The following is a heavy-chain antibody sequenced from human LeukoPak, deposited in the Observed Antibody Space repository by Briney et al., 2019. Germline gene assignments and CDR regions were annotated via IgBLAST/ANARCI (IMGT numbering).Heavy chain of an antibody. J-gene: IGHJ3*02. V-gene: IGHV3-11*03. CDR2: ISDSSTYT. CDR3: ARSTLAPDAFDI. D-gene: IGHD1-1*01. CDR1: GFTFSLYY. Sequence: GGSLRLSCAASGFTFSLYYMNWIRRAPGKGLEWLSYISDSSTYTNYADSMKGRFTISRDNAKNSLYLQMNSLRAEDTAVYYCARSTLAPDAFDIWGQGTMVTVSS.